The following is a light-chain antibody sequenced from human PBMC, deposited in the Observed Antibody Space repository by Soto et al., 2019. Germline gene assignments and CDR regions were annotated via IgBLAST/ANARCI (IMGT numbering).Light chain of an antibody. Sequence: DIQLTQSPSFLSASVGDRVTITCRASQGVSSNLAWYHQKPGKAPKLLIYAASALQSGVPSRFSGSGSGTEFTLTISSLQPEDFATYYCHQLNSYPRTFGPGTKVEIK. V-gene: IGKV1-9*01. CDR1: QGVSSN. J-gene: IGKJ1*01. CDR3: HQLNSYPRT. CDR2: AAS.